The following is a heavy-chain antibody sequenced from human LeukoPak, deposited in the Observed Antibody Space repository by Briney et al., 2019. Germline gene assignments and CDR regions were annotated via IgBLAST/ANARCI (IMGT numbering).Heavy chain of an antibody. V-gene: IGHV3-64D*06. CDR3: VKSGYSTSSDVDY. Sequence: PGGSLRLSCSASGFTFSSYGMHWVRQAPGKGLEFLSSINSNGDSTYHADSVKGRFTISRDNSRSTLYLQMRSLRPEDTAVYYCVKSGYSTSSDVDYWGQGTLVTVSS. CDR1: GFTFSSYG. J-gene: IGHJ4*02. D-gene: IGHD6-6*01. CDR2: INSNGDST.